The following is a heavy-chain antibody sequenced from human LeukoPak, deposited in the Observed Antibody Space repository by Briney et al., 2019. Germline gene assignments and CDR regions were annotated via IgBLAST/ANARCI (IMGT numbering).Heavy chain of an antibody. CDR2: ISAYNGHT. CDR1: AYTLSSNG. J-gene: IGHJ6*02. Sequence: SVKVSCKVSAYTLSSNGISWMRQAPGQGLEWMGWISAYNGHTDYAQKFQGRVTLTTDTATRTAYMELRSLKSDDTAVYYCARHQGELRFYYYAMDVWGQGTRVTVSS. CDR3: ARHQGELRFYYYAMDV. D-gene: IGHD1-26*01. V-gene: IGHV1-18*01.